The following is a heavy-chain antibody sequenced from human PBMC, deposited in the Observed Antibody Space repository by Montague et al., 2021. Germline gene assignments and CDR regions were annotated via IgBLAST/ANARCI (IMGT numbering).Heavy chain of an antibody. CDR1: GGSISSGGYY. V-gene: IGHV4-31*03. Sequence: TLSLTCTVSGGSISSGGYYWSWIRQHPGKGLEWIGYIHYRGSTYYNPSLKSRVSISVDTSKNQFSLKLSSVTAADTAVYYCARVTDSSGYYWGAFDIWGQGTMVTVSS. J-gene: IGHJ3*02. CDR2: IHYRGST. D-gene: IGHD3-22*01. CDR3: ARVTDSSGYYWGAFDI.